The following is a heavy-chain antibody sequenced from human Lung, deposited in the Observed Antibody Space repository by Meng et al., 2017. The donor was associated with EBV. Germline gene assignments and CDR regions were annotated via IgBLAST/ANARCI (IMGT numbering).Heavy chain of an antibody. CDR1: GYTFSSYG. V-gene: IGHV1-18*01. D-gene: IGHD2-21*02. Sequence: QVTLVQLGGGGKRPGASVKVSCKASGYTFSSYGFTWVRQAPGQGLEWLGWISTYNDNPKYAQKVQGRVTVTADTSTSTAYMELRSLTSDDTAVYYCARDLWPHIVVVTAPSEFWGQGTLVTVSS. J-gene: IGHJ4*02. CDR2: ISTYNDNP. CDR3: ARDLWPHIVVVTAPSEF.